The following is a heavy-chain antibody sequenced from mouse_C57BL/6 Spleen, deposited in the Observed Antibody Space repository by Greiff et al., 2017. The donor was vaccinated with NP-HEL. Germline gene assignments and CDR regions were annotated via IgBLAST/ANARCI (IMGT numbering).Heavy chain of an antibody. CDR3: TRRHYYGSSYYAMDY. J-gene: IGHJ4*01. D-gene: IGHD1-1*01. CDR2: IDPETGGT. V-gene: IGHV1-15*01. CDR1: GYTFTDYE. Sequence: VQLQQSGAELVRPGASVTLSCKASGYTFTDYEMHWVKQTPVHGLEWIGAIDPETGGTAYNQKFKGKAILTADKSSSTAYMELRSLTSEDSAVYYCTRRHYYGSSYYAMDYWGQGTSVTVSS.